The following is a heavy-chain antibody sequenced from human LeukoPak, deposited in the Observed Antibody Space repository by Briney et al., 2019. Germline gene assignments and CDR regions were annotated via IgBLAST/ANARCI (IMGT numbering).Heavy chain of an antibody. D-gene: IGHD1-1*01. CDR2: MYYSGST. CDR1: GGSISSSSYY. V-gene: IGHV4-39*01. Sequence: TSETLSLTCTVSGGSISSSSYYWGWIRQPPGKGLEWIGSMYYSGSTYYNPSLKSRVTISVDTTKNQFSLKLSSVTAADTAVYYCARLGYPGTGVDYWGQGTLVTVSS. J-gene: IGHJ4*02. CDR3: ARLGYPGTGVDY.